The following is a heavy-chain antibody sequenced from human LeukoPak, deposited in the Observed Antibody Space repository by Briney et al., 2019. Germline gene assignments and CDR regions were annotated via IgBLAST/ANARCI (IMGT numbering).Heavy chain of an antibody. Sequence: PSETLSLTCTVSGGSISSYYWSWLRQPPGKGLEWIGYIYTSATTNSHPSLNSRVTISLDTSKNQFSLTLSSVTAADTAVYYCARGAYGSGSSQVYYYYMDVWGKGTTVTAPS. CDR3: ARGAYGSGSSQVYYYYMDV. CDR2: IYTSATT. D-gene: IGHD3-10*01. V-gene: IGHV4-4*09. CDR1: GGSISSYY. J-gene: IGHJ6*03.